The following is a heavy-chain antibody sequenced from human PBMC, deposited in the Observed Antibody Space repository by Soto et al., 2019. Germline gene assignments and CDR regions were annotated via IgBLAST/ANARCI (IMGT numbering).Heavy chain of an antibody. CDR1: GYTFTGYF. V-gene: IGHV1-2*02. J-gene: IGHJ4*02. Sequence: GASVKVSCKASGYTFTGYFIHWVLQAPGQGLEWMGWINPRSGDTNYAQNFQGRVTMTRDTSITTAYMESSTLRSDDTAVYYCAKGWEVIMGAHYWGQGTLVTVSS. CDR2: INPRSGDT. D-gene: IGHD1-26*01. CDR3: AKGWEVIMGAHY.